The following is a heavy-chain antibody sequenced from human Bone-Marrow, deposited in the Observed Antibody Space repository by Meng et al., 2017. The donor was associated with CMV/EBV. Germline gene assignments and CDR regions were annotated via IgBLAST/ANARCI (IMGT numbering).Heavy chain of an antibody. Sequence: SGFTFSSYARTWVRQAPGKGVEWVSTISGTGGSTYYADSVKGRFTISRDNSKNTLYLQMNSLRAEDTAVYYCAKGESGSSWYLGGDYWGQGTLVTVSS. CDR2: ISGTGGST. V-gene: IGHV3-23*01. CDR3: AKGESGSSWYLGGDY. CDR1: GFTFSSYA. J-gene: IGHJ4*02. D-gene: IGHD6-13*01.